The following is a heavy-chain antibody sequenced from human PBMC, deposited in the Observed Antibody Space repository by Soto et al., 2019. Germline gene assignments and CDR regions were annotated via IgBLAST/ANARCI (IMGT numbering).Heavy chain of an antibody. V-gene: IGHV3-7*01. CDR2: IREDGGEK. CDR3: ARVSWDIVLAPHAFDI. J-gene: IGHJ3*02. D-gene: IGHD2-8*01. Sequence: GGSLRLSCAASGFTFSSYAMSWVRQAPGKGLEWVANIREDGGEKYYVDSVKGRFTISRDNAKNSLYLQMNSLRAEDTAVYYCARVSWDIVLAPHAFDIWGQGTMVTVSS. CDR1: GFTFSSYA.